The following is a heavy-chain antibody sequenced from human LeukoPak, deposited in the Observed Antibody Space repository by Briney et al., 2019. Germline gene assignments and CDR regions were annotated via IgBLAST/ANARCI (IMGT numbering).Heavy chain of an antibody. D-gene: IGHD2-15*01. Sequence: GGSLRLSCAASGFTVSSNYMSWVRQAPGKGLEWVSVIYSGGSTYYADSVKGRFTISRDNSKNTLYLQMNSLRAEDTAVYYCVRSGFCSGADCRGAFDVWGQGTMVTVSS. V-gene: IGHV3-53*01. CDR3: VRSGFCSGADCRGAFDV. J-gene: IGHJ3*01. CDR2: IYSGGST. CDR1: GFTVSSNY.